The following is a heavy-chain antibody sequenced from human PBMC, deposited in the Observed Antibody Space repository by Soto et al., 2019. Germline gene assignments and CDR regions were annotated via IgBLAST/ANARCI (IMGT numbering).Heavy chain of an antibody. CDR3: ARVIYGSFDY. CDR2: IWYDGSNK. V-gene: IGHV3-33*01. J-gene: IGHJ4*02. Sequence: PAESLRLSYEASGFTFSISATHWVRQAPGKGLEWVAVIWYDGSNKYYADSVKGRFTISRDNSKNTLYLQMNSLRAEDTAVYYCARVIYGSFDYWGQGT. D-gene: IGHD3-10*01. CDR1: GFTFSISA.